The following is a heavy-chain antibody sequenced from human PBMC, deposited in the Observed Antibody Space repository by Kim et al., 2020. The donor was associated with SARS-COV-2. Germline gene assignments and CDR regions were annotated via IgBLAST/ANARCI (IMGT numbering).Heavy chain of an antibody. CDR3: ARIPGGSSSGYYFDH. Sequence: GGSLRLSCAASGFSFSDYYMIWIRQTPGKGLEWVSYISGNTGYTNYADSVKGRFTISRDNTKNSLYLQMTSLRAEDTALYYCARIPGGSSSGYYFDHLG. CDR1: GFSFSDYY. J-gene: IGHJ4*01. V-gene: IGHV3-11*06. CDR2: ISGNTGYT. D-gene: IGHD6-13*01.